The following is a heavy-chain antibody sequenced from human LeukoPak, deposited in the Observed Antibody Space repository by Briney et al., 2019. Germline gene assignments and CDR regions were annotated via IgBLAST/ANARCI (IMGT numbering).Heavy chain of an antibody. Sequence: SETLSLTCAVYGGSFSGYYWSWIRQPPGKGLEWIGEINHSGSTNHNPSLKSRVTISVDTSKNRFSLKLSSVTAADTAVYYCARDTPNYDFWSGYYFRFDYWGQGTLVTVSS. V-gene: IGHV4-34*01. CDR2: INHSGST. J-gene: IGHJ4*02. CDR3: ARDTPNYDFWSGYYFRFDY. D-gene: IGHD3-3*01. CDR1: GGSFSGYY.